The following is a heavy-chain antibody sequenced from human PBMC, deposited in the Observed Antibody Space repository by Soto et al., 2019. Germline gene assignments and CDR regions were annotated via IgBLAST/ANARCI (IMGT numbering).Heavy chain of an antibody. J-gene: IGHJ4*02. Sequence: QVQLVQSGAEVQKPGSSVKVSCKASGGTFSSYTISWVRQAPGQGLEWMGRIIPILGIANYAQKFQGRVTITADKSTSTAYMELSSLRSEDTAVYYCARGYGSGNYYFDYWGQGTLVTVSS. V-gene: IGHV1-69*02. D-gene: IGHD3-10*01. CDR2: IIPILGIA. CDR1: GGTFSSYT. CDR3: ARGYGSGNYYFDY.